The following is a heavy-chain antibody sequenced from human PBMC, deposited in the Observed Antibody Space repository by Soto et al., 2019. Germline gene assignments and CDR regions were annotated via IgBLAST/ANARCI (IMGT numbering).Heavy chain of an antibody. CDR3: ARGWGRIFDY. V-gene: IGHV4-34*01. CDR2: INHSGST. J-gene: IGHJ4*02. CDR1: GGSFSGYY. D-gene: IGHD7-27*01. Sequence: QVQLQQWGAGLLKPSETLSLTCAVYGGSFSGYYWSWIRQPPGKGLEWIGEINHSGSTNYNPSLXGXVXIXXDTSKNQFSLKLSSVTAADTAVYYCARGWGRIFDYWGQGTLVTVSS.